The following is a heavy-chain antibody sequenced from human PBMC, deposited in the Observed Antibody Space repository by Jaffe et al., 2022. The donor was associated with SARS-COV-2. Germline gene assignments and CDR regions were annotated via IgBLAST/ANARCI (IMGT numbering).Heavy chain of an antibody. Sequence: QVQLQQWGAGLLKPSETLSLTCAVYGGSFSGYYWSWIRQPPGKGLEWIGEINHSGSTNYNPSLKSRVTISVDTSKNQFSLKLSSVTAADTAVYYCARAPMVRGVWRWFDPWGQGTLVTVSS. CDR1: GGSFSGYY. CDR3: ARAPMVRGVWRWFDP. V-gene: IGHV4-34*01. J-gene: IGHJ5*02. D-gene: IGHD3-10*01. CDR2: INHSGST.